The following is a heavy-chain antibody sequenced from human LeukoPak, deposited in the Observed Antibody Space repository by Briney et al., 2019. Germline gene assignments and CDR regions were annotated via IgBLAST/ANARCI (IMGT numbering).Heavy chain of an antibody. CDR2: ISGSGGST. J-gene: IGHJ4*02. V-gene: IGHV3-23*01. Sequence: SGGSLRLSCAASGFSFSSYNMNWVRQAPGKGLQWVSAISGSGGSTYYADSVKGRFTISRDNSKNTLYLQMNSLRAEDTAVYYCAKDHSSGWPDCFDYWGQGALVTVSS. CDR1: GFSFSSYN. CDR3: AKDHSSGWPDCFDY. D-gene: IGHD6-19*01.